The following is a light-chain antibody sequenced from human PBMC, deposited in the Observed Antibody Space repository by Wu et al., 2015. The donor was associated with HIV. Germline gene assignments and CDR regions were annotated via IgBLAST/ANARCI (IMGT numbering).Light chain of an antibody. J-gene: IGKJ1*01. Sequence: EIVLSQSPVTLSLSPGERATLSCRASQSVSSYLAWYQQKPGQPPRLLIYNAVYRATGIPARFSGSGSGTDFTLTISSLEPEDSAVYYCQQRSDWPPGWTFGQGTKVEIK. CDR2: NAV. V-gene: IGKV3-11*01. CDR3: QQRSDWPPGWT. CDR1: QSVSSY.